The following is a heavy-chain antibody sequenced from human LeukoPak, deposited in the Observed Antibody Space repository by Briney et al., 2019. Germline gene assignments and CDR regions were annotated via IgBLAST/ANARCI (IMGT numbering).Heavy chain of an antibody. J-gene: IGHJ4*02. CDR2: IIPIFGTA. V-gene: IGHV1-69*06. CDR1: GGTFSSYA. CDR3: ARDFPEDSSGYYPAIH. D-gene: IGHD3-22*01. Sequence: GASVKVSCKASGGTFSSYAISWVRQAPGQGLEWMGGIIPIFGTANYAQKFQGRITITADKSTSTAYMELSSLRSEDTAVYYCARDFPEDSSGYYPAIHWGQGTLVIVSS.